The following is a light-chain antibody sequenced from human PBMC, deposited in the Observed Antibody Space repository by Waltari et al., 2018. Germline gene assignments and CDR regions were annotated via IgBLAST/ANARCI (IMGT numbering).Light chain of an antibody. J-gene: IGLJ1*01. CDR2: DVS. CDR3: SSYTSSSTLYV. Sequence: QSALTPPASVSGSPGQSITLSCTGTSTYVGGYQFVSWYQPPPGKAPKLMIYDVSNRPSGVSNRFSGSKSGNTASLTISGLQAEDEADYYCSSYTSSSTLYVFGTGTKVTVL. CDR1: STYVGGYQF. V-gene: IGLV2-14*03.